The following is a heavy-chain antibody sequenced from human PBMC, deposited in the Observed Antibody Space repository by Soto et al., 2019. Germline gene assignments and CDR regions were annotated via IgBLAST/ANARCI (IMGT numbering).Heavy chain of an antibody. CDR3: ATTVTTDWYFDL. V-gene: IGHV4-31*03. CDR2: IYYSGST. CDR1: GGSISSGGYY. J-gene: IGHJ2*01. D-gene: IGHD4-17*01. Sequence: QVQLQESGPGLVKPSQTLSLTCTVSGGSISSGGYYWSWIRQHPGKGLEWIGYIYYSGSTYYNPSLQSRVNLSVDTSKNQFSLKLSSVTAADRAVYYRATTVTTDWYFDLWGRGTLVTVSS.